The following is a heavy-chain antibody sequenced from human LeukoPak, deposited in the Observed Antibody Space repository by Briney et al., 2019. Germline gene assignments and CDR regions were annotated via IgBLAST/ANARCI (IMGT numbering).Heavy chain of an antibody. V-gene: IGHV3-21*01. CDR1: GFTFSSYE. CDR2: ISSSSSYI. CDR3: ASQITMIVVPAGGFDY. J-gene: IGHJ4*02. D-gene: IGHD3-22*01. Sequence: GGSLRLSCAASGFTFSSYEMNWVRQAPGKGLEWVSSISSSSSYIYYADSVKGRFTISRDNAKNSLYLQMNSLRAEDTAVYYCASQITMIVVPAGGFDYWGQGTLVTVSS.